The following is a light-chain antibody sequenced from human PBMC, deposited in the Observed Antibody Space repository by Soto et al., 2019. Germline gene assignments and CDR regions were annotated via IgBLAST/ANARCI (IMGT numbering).Light chain of an antibody. Sequence: QSALTQPASVSGSPGQSITISCTGTSSDVGGYNYVSWYQQHPGKAPKLMIYEVSNWPSGVSNRFSGSKSGNTASLTISGLQADDEADYYCSSYTSSSTLNVFGTGTKVTVL. CDR1: SSDVGGYNY. V-gene: IGLV2-14*01. J-gene: IGLJ1*01. CDR3: SSYTSSSTLNV. CDR2: EVS.